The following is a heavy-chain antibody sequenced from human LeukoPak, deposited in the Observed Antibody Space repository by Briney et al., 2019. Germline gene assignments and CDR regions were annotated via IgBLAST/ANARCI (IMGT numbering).Heavy chain of an antibody. V-gene: IGHV4-59*01. D-gene: IGHD3-22*01. CDR2: VHYSGST. CDR3: TRGSIAYYYMDV. CDR1: GGSIGTYY. Sequence: SETLSLTCTVSGGSIGTYYWSWIRQPPGRGLEWIGYVHYSGSTRYSPSLKGRVTISVDTSKNQFSLKLSSVTAADTAVYYCTRGSIAYYYMDVWGKGTTVTISS. J-gene: IGHJ6*03.